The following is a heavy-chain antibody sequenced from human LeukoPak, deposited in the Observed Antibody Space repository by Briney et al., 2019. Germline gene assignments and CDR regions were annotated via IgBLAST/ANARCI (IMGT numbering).Heavy chain of an antibody. CDR3: ARSRGIYGNSGWRTFDY. J-gene: IGHJ4*02. V-gene: IGHV3-21*04. CDR1: GFTFSSYS. D-gene: IGHD6-19*01. CDR2: ISSSSSYI. Sequence: GGSLRLSCAASGFTFSSYSMNWVRQAPGKGLEWVSSISSSSSYIYYADSVKGRFTISRDNSKNTVYLQMNSLRAEDTAIYYCARSRGIYGNSGWRTFDYWGQGTLVTVSS.